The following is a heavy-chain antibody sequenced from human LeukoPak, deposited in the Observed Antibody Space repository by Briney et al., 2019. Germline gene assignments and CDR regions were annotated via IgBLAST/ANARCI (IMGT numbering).Heavy chain of an antibody. Sequence: GASVKVSCKASGGTFSSYAISWLRQAPGQGLEWVGWINPNTGGTDYAQGFRARVTFTADTSIGTAYMEVSRLKSDDTAMFYCAIRPVNSVSDGFYWGQGTLVTVSS. CDR1: GGTFSSYA. CDR3: AIRPVNSVSDGFY. CDR2: INPNTGGT. D-gene: IGHD2/OR15-2a*01. J-gene: IGHJ4*02. V-gene: IGHV1-2*02.